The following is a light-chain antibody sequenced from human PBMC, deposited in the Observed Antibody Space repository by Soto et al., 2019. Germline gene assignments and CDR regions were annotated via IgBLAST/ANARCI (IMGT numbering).Light chain of an antibody. V-gene: IGKV1-39*01. CDR3: QQSYSTPYT. Sequence: DIQMTQTPSSLSASVGDRVTITCRASQSISSYLNWYQQKPGKAPKLLIYAASSLQSVVPSRFSGSGSGTDFTLTISSLQPEDFATYYCQQSYSTPYTFGQGTTVHIK. CDR2: AAS. J-gene: IGKJ2*01. CDR1: QSISSY.